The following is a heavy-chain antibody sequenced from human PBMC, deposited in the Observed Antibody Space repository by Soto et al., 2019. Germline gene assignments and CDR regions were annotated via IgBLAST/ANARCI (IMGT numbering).Heavy chain of an antibody. CDR2: IHHSGST. V-gene: IGHV4-59*08. D-gene: IGHD3-10*01. CDR1: GGSITSHY. CDR3: ARQGFGQLHGLVHV. Sequence: SETMSLTFSVSGGSITSHYCSWFRQPPGKGLEWIGYIHHSGSTSYNPSLKSRVTMSVDTSKNQFSLKVSSVTAADMALYYCARQGFGQLHGLVHVWGPGTTVTVSS. J-gene: IGHJ6*02.